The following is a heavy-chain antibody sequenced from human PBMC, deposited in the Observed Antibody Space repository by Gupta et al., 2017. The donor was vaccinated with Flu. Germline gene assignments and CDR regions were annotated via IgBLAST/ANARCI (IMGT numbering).Heavy chain of an antibody. D-gene: IGHD4-17*01. CDR3: TRDLRDYGDYCEAFDV. CDR2: IRSKALGETT. J-gene: IGHJ3*01. V-gene: IGHV3-49*02. Sequence: MRWIRQAPGKGLEWVGFIRSKALGETTEYAASVKGRFIISRDDSKNKAYLQLNSLKTDDTALYYCTRDLRDYGDYCEAFDVWGQVTVVTVSS.